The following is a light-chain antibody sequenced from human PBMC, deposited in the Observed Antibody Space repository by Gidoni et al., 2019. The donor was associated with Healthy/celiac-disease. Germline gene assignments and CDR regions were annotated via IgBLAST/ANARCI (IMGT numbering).Light chain of an antibody. Sequence: DIQMTQSPSSLSASVGDRVTINCQASQDISNYLNWYQQKPGKAPKLLIYDASNLETGVPSRFSGSGSRTDFTFTISSLQPEDIATYYCQQYDNLPPLTFGGGTKVEIK. CDR1: QDISNY. CDR3: QQYDNLPPLT. CDR2: DAS. J-gene: IGKJ4*01. V-gene: IGKV1-33*01.